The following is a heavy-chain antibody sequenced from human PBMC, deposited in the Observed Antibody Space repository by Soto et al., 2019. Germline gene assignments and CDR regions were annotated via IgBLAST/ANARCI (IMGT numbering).Heavy chain of an antibody. D-gene: IGHD3-22*01. CDR1: GYTLTSYG. Sequence: ASVKVSCKASGYTLTSYGISWVRQAPGQGLEWMGWISAYNGNTNYAQKLQGRVTMTTDTSTSTAYMELRSLRSDDTAVYYCASGRYYYDSSGYSLDYWGQGTLVTVSS. CDR3: ASGRYYYDSSGYSLDY. J-gene: IGHJ4*02. CDR2: ISAYNGNT. V-gene: IGHV1-18*01.